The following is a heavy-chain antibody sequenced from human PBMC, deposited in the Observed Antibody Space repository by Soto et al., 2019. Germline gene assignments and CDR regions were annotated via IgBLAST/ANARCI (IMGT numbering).Heavy chain of an antibody. CDR1: GGTLSDYA. CDR2: LIPIFGSA. CDR3: ARGPRDHFYHDSSDYARSYGAFDL. V-gene: IGHV1-69*12. Sequence: QVQLVQSGAEVKKPGSSVKVSCKASGGTLSDYAFSWVRHAPGQGLEWMGGLIPIFGSANYAQKLQGRVTITADETTKTAYMELSSLRSEDTAVYYCARGPRDHFYHDSSDYARSYGAFDLWGQGTMVTVSS. J-gene: IGHJ3*01. D-gene: IGHD3-22*01.